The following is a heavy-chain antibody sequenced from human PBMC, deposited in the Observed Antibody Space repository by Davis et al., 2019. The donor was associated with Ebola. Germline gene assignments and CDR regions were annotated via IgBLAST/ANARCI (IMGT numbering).Heavy chain of an antibody. V-gene: IGHV1-3*01. CDR3: ARGIYCSGGSCYSFDY. D-gene: IGHD2-15*01. CDR2: INAGNGNT. J-gene: IGHJ4*02. CDR1: GYTFTGYY. Sequence: ASVKVSCKASGYTFTGYYMHWVRQAPGQRLEWMGWINAGNGNTKYSQKFQGRVTITRDTSASTAYMELSSLRSEDTAVYYCARGIYCSGGSCYSFDYWGQGTLVTVSS.